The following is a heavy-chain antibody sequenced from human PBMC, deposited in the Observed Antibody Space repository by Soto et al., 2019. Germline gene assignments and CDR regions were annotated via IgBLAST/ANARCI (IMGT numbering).Heavy chain of an antibody. CDR3: ARSWVTGKGGMEV. CDR1: GYTFTSYG. Sequence: QVQLVQSGGEVKKPGASVKVSCKASGYTFTSYGFSWVRQAPGQGLEWMGWINGYTGNTHYAQKFQGRVTMTIDTSTSTAYMELCTLISDDTAVYYCARSWVTGKGGMEVWGQGTTVNVSS. D-gene: IGHD3-16*01. V-gene: IGHV1-18*01. CDR2: INGYTGNT. J-gene: IGHJ6*02.